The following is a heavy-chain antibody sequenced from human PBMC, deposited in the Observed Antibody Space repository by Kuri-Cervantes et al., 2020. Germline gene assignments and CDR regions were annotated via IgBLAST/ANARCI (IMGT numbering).Heavy chain of an antibody. CDR2: IWYDGSNK. V-gene: IGHV3-33*01. D-gene: IGHD3-9*01. Sequence: GESLKISCAASGFTFSSYGMHWVRQAPGKGLEWVAVIWYDGSNKYYADSVKGRFTISRDNSKNTLYLQMNSLRAEDTAVYYCARGRYFDWLLLDSPYGVDVWGQGTTVTVSS. CDR3: ARGRYFDWLLLDSPYGVDV. J-gene: IGHJ6*02. CDR1: GFTFSSYG.